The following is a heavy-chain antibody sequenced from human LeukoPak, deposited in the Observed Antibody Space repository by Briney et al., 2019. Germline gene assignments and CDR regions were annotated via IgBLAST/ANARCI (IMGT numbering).Heavy chain of an antibody. D-gene: IGHD6-19*01. CDR1: GYTFTSYW. CDR2: IYPGDSDT. CDR3: ARLNSPGIAVEEDYFDY. V-gene: IGHV5-51*01. Sequence: GESLKISCEGSGYTFTSYWIAWVRQMPGKGLEWMGIIYPGDSDTRYSPSFQGQVTISADKSISTAYLQWSSLKASDTAMYYCARLNSPGIAVEEDYFDYWGQGTLVTVSS. J-gene: IGHJ4*02.